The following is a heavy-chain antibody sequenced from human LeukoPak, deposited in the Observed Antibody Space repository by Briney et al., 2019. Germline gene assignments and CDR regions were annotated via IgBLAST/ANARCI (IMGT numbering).Heavy chain of an antibody. V-gene: IGHV1-69*05. CDR3: ARDGYADYGDYFDY. Sequence: SVRVSCKASVGTFSRYAISWVRQAPGQGREWMGGIILVFVTANNAQTFQGRGTMPRDMSTSTVYIEVSSLRSEGTDVYYCARDGYADYGDYFDYWGQGTLVTVSS. CDR1: VGTFSRYA. D-gene: IGHD4-17*01. J-gene: IGHJ4*02. CDR2: IILVFVTA.